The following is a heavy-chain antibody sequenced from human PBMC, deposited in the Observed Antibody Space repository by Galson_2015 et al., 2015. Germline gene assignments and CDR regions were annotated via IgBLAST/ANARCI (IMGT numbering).Heavy chain of an antibody. D-gene: IGHD1-14*01. J-gene: IGHJ3*02. CDR3: AKTQSGMDAFDI. CDR1: GYTLTELS. V-gene: IGHV1-24*01. CDR2: FDPEDGET. Sequence: SVKVSCKVSGYTLTELSMHWVRQAPGKGLEWMGGFDPEDGETIYAQKFQGIVTMTEDTSTDTAYMELSSLRSEDTAVYYCAKTQSGMDAFDIWGQGSMVTVSS.